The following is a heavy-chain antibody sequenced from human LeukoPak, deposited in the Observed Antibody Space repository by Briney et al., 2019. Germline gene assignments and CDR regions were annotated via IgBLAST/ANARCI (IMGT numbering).Heavy chain of an antibody. J-gene: IGHJ5*02. V-gene: IGHV1-69*13. CDR3: ARDRPGRYCSTISCYSASPFDP. CDR2: IIAIFGTA. Sequence: SVKVSCKASGGTVSGYPISWARQAPGQGLEWMGGIIAIFGTANYAQKFQGRVTITADESTGTAYMELRSLRSEDTAVYYCARDRPGRYCSTISCYSASPFDPWGQGTLVTVSS. CDR1: GGTVSGYP. D-gene: IGHD2-2*02.